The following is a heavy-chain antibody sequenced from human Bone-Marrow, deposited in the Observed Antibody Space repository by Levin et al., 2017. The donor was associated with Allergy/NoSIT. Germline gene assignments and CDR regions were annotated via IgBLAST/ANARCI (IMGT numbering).Heavy chain of an antibody. V-gene: IGHV3-33*01. Sequence: GGSLRLSCAASGFTFSSYGFHWVRQPPGKGPEWVAVIWSDGSKKYYADSVKGRFTISREDSKNTLHLQMNSLRAEDTAVYYCARVRGSCSGSSCYSDYWGQGTPVTVSS. CDR2: IWSDGSKK. CDR1: GFTFSSYG. D-gene: IGHD2-15*01. CDR3: ARVRGSCSGSSCYSDY. J-gene: IGHJ4*02.